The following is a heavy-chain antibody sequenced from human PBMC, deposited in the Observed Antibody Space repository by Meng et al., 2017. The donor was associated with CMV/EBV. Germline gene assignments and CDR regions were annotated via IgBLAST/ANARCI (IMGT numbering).Heavy chain of an antibody. CDR2: INHSGST. CDR1: GGSFSGYY. J-gene: IGHJ5*02. V-gene: IGHV4-34*01. Sequence: QVQLQQWGAGLLKPSEILSLTCDVSGGSFSGYYWSWIRQPPGKGLEWIGEINHSGSTNYNPSLKSRVTISVDTSKNQFSLKLSSVTAADTAVYYCARGGNWFDPWGQGTLVTVSS. CDR3: ARGGNWFDP.